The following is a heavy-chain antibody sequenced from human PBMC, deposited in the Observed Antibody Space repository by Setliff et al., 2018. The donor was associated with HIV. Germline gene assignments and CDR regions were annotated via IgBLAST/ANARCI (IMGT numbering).Heavy chain of an antibody. D-gene: IGHD3-22*01. CDR1: RFSFNSYN. Sequence: PGGSLRLSCAASRFSFNSYNIHWVRQAPGKGLEWVAVIYHDETAKYYADSVKGRWTLSRDNSKNTVYLQMNSLRAEDTALYYCATDLDSRGYQRRAEYFHNWGQGTLVTVSS. CDR2: IYHDETAK. V-gene: IGHV3-30*02. J-gene: IGHJ1*01. CDR3: ATDLDSRGYQRRAEYFHN.